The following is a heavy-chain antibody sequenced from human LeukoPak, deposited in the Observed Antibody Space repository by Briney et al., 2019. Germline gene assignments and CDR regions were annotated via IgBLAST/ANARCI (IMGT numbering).Heavy chain of an antibody. V-gene: IGHV3-11*01. D-gene: IGHD3-10*01. CDR3: ASGRRGSGSYYNPFDY. Sequence: GGSLRLSCAASGFTFSDYYMSWIRQAPGKGLEWVSYISGSGSIIYYTDSVKGRFTISRDNAKNSLYLQMNSLRAEDTAVYYCASGRRGSGSYYNPFDYWGQGTLVTVSS. J-gene: IGHJ4*02. CDR1: GFTFSDYY. CDR2: ISGSGSII.